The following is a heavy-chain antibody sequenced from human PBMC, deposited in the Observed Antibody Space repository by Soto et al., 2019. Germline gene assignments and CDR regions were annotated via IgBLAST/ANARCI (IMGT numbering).Heavy chain of an antibody. CDR3: AKGVLSFHYGMEV. CDR2: ISSTAGRTS. J-gene: IGHJ6*04. Sequence: GGSLRLSCASSGLTFNTYPMTWVRQAPGKGLEWVSSISSTAGRTSSYADSVKGRFAISRDFSDNTVYLQMNNLRVDDTAVYFCAKGVLSFHYGMEVWGKGTTVTVSS. V-gene: IGHV3-23*01. D-gene: IGHD3-10*01. CDR1: GLTFNTYP.